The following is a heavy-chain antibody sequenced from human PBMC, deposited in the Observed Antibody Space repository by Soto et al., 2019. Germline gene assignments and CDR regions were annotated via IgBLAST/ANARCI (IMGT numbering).Heavy chain of an antibody. CDR3: ATGSYGGYVVYYFDY. V-gene: IGHV3-21*01. J-gene: IGHJ4*02. CDR2: ISSSSSYI. Sequence: PGGSLRLSCAASGFTFSSCGMSWVRQAPGKGLEWVSYISSSSSYIYYADSVKGRFTISRDNAKNSLYLQMNSLRVEDTAVYYCATGSYGGYVVYYFDYWGQGTLVTVSS. D-gene: IGHD5-12*01. CDR1: GFTFSSCG.